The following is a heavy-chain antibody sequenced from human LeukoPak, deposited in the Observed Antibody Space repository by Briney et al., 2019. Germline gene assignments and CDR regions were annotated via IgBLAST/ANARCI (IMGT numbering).Heavy chain of an antibody. CDR2: IYYSGST. Sequence: SQTLSLTCTVSGGSISSGDYYWSWIRQPPGKGLEWIGYIYYSGSTYYNPSLKSRVTISVDTSKNQFSLKLSSLTAADTAVYYCASRVVPAAIGAFDIWGQGTMVTVSS. CDR3: ASRVVPAAIGAFDI. V-gene: IGHV4-30-4*08. J-gene: IGHJ3*02. D-gene: IGHD2-2*01. CDR1: GGSISSGDYY.